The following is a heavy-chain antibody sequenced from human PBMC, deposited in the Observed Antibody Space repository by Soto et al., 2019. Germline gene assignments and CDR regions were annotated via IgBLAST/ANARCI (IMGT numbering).Heavy chain of an antibody. J-gene: IGHJ3*02. V-gene: IGHV1-2*02. CDR2: INPNSGGP. Sequence: QVHLVQSGAEVKKPWASVKVSCKASRDTFTGYYMHWVRQAPGQGLEWMGWINPNSGGPNYAQKFQGRVTMTRDTSISTVYMELSRLRSDDTAVYYCARSLIPDAFDIWGQGTRVTVSS. CDR1: RDTFTGYY. CDR3: ARSLIPDAFDI. D-gene: IGHD2-8*01.